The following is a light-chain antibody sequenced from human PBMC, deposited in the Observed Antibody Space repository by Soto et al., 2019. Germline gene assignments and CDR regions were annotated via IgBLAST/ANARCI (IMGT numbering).Light chain of an antibody. CDR1: QSVLYSSNNKNY. CDR2: WAS. V-gene: IGKV4-1*01. CDR3: QQSYSTPPA. J-gene: IGKJ2*01. Sequence: DIVMTQSPDSLAVSLGERATINCKSSQSVLYSSNNKNYLAWYQQKPGQPPKLLIYWASTRQSGVPDRFSGSGSGTDFTLTISGLQAEDVAVYYCQQSYSTPPAFGQGTKLEI.